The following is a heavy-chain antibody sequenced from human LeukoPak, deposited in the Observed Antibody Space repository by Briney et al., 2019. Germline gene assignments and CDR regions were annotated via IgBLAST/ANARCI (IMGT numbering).Heavy chain of an antibody. J-gene: IGHJ5*02. V-gene: IGHV1-46*01. Sequence: ASLKVSCKASGYTFTSYYMHWVRQAPGQGLEWMGIINPSGGSTSYAQKFQGRVTMTRDTSTSTVYMELSSLRSEDTAVYYCAREAVEYCSGGSCSNWFDPWGQGTLVTVSS. D-gene: IGHD2-15*01. CDR1: GYTFTSYY. CDR2: INPSGGST. CDR3: AREAVEYCSGGSCSNWFDP.